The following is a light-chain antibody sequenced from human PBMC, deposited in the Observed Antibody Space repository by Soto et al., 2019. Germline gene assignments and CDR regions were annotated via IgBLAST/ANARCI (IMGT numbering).Light chain of an antibody. Sequence: DIQMTQSPSTLSASVGDRVTITCRASQSISSWLAWYQQKPGKAPKLLIYDVSSLESGVPSRFSGSGSGTEFTLTISSLQPDDFATYYCQQYNSYPGTFGQGTKVEIK. CDR1: QSISSW. CDR3: QQYNSYPGT. V-gene: IGKV1-5*01. J-gene: IGKJ1*01. CDR2: DVS.